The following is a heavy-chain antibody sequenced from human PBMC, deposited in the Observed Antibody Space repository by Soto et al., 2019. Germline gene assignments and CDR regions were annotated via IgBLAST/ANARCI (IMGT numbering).Heavy chain of an antibody. J-gene: IGHJ4*02. V-gene: IGHV1-3*01. CDR3: ARDAMTTEFDY. CDR1: GRTFTRYA. CDR2: INAGDGNT. D-gene: IGHD4-4*01. Sequence: ASVKVSCKASGRTFTRYAMHWVRQAPGQRLEWMGWINAGDGNTKYSQKFQGRVTITRDTSASTAYMELSSLRSEDTAVYYCARDAMTTEFDYWGQGTLVTVSS.